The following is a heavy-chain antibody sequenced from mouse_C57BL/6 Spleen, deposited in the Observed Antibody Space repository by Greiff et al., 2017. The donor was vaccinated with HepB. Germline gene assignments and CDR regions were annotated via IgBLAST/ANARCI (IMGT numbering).Heavy chain of an antibody. CDR3: ARPLYYGSSWAWFAY. V-gene: IGHV5-17*01. D-gene: IGHD1-1*01. J-gene: IGHJ3*01. CDR2: ISSGSSTI. Sequence: EVMLVESGGGLVKPGGSLKLSCAASGFTFSDYGMHWVRQAPEKGLEWVAYISSGSSTIYYADTVKGRFTISRDNAKNTLFLQMTSLRSEDTAMYYCARPLYYGSSWAWFAYWGQGTLVTVSA. CDR1: GFTFSDYG.